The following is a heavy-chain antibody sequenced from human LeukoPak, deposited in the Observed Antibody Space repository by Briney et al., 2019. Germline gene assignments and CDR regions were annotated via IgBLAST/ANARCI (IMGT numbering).Heavy chain of an antibody. J-gene: IGHJ5*02. CDR3: AREGPLGWFDP. Sequence: SETLSLTCTVSVGSISRYYWSWIRQPPGKGGEWIGYIYSSGSTTYNPSLKRRVTISVDTSKNQFSLKLSSVTPADTAVYYCAREGPLGWFDPWGQGTLVTVSS. CDR1: VGSISRYY. CDR2: IYSSGST. V-gene: IGHV4-59*01.